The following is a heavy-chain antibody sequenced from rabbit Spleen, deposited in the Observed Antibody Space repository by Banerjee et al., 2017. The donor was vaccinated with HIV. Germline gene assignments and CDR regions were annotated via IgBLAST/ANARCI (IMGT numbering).Heavy chain of an antibody. CDR3: ARGSAAMTMVITGYYLNL. J-gene: IGHJ4*01. CDR2: IAGSSSDFT. CDR1: GFSFSNSDY. D-gene: IGHD2-1*01. V-gene: IGHV1S40*01. Sequence: QSLEESGGDLVKPGASLTLTCTASGFSFSNSDYMCWVRQAPGKGLEWISCIAGSSSDFTYSATWAKGRFTCSKTSSTTVTLQMTSLTVADTATYFCARGSAAMTMVITGYYLNLWGQGTLVTVS.